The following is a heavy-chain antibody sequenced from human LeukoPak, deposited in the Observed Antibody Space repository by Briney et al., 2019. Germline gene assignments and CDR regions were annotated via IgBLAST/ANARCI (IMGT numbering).Heavy chain of an antibody. CDR2: IYPGDSDT. CDR1: GYSFTSSW. V-gene: IGHV5-51*01. Sequence: GESLKISCKGSGYSFTSSWIAWVRQMPGKGLEWMGTIYPGDSDTRYSPSFQGQVTISADKSISAAYLQWSSLKASDTAMYYCARLRTAMDPFDYWGQGILVTVSS. CDR3: ARLRTAMDPFDY. J-gene: IGHJ4*02. D-gene: IGHD5-18*01.